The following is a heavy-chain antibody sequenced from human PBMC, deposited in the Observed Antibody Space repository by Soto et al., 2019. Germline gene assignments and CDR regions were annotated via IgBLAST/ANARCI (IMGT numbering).Heavy chain of an antibody. CDR1: GFTFSSYA. CDR3: AKDHRAVSCLTPFDY. Sequence: EVQLLESGGGLVQPGGSLRLSCAASGFTFSSYAMSWVRQAPGQGLEWVSAISGSGGSTYYADSVKGRFTISGDNSKNTLYVQMNTVRSEGTAVYYCAKDHRAVSCLTPFDYLGQGTLVTVSS. CDR2: ISGSGGST. V-gene: IGHV3-23*01. J-gene: IGHJ4*02. D-gene: IGHD4-4*01.